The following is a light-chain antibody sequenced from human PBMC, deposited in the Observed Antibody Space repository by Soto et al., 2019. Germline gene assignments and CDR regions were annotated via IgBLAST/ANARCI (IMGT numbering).Light chain of an antibody. V-gene: IGLV1-40*01. CDR3: QSYDSSLVV. CDR1: SSNIGAGYD. Sequence: QPVLTQPPSVSGAPGQRVTISCTGSSSNIGAGYDVHWYQQLPGTAPKLLIYGNSNRPSGVPDRFSGSKSGTSASLAITGLQAEDEADYYCQSYDSSLVVFGGGTKLTAL. J-gene: IGLJ2*01. CDR2: GNS.